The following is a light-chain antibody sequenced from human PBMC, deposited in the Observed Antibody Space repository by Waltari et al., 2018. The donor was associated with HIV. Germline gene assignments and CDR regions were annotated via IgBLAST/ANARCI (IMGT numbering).Light chain of an antibody. CDR1: QSIGDS. V-gene: IGKV1-39*01. J-gene: IGKJ4*01. CDR2: GAS. CDR3: QQTYNLPLT. Sequence: DVKLTQSPSSLSASVGDRVTITCRASQSIGDSLSWFQVRSNKAPKLLFYGASSLQTGVPPRFRGGRYGTDFTLTIVNLQPEDFATYYCQQTYNLPLTFGGGTNVDVK.